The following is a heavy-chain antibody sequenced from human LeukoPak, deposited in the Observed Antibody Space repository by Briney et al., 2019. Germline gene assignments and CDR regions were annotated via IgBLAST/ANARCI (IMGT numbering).Heavy chain of an antibody. D-gene: IGHD2-15*01. V-gene: IGHV3-30-3*01. Sequence: GGSLRLSCAASRFTFSNYAMHWVRQAPGKGLEWVAVISYDGSNKYYADSVKGRFTISRDNSKNTLYLQMNSLRAEDTAVYYCAREGVVAATPWFDPWGQGTLVTVSS. CDR2: ISYDGSNK. J-gene: IGHJ5*02. CDR1: RFTFSNYA. CDR3: AREGVVAATPWFDP.